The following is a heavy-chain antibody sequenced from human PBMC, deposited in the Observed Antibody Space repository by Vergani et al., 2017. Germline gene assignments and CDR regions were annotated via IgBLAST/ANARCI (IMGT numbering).Heavy chain of an antibody. D-gene: IGHD1-26*01. V-gene: IGHV3-48*01. CDR3: ASRTSGSYYGGY. J-gene: IGHJ4*02. CDR1: GFTFSSCS. Sequence: EVQLVESGGGLVQPGGSLRLSCAASGFTFSSCSMNWVRQAPGKGLEWVSYISSSSSTIYYADSVKGRFTISRDNAKNSLYLQMNSLRAEDTAVYYCASRTSGSYYGGYWGQGTLVTVSS. CDR2: ISSSSSTI.